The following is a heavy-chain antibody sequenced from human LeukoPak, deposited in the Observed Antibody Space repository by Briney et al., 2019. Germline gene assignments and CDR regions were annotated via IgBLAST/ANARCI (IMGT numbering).Heavy chain of an antibody. D-gene: IGHD6-13*01. CDR1: GFTFSSYG. CDR3: AKDRYYSSSSVDY. Sequence: GGSLRLSCAASGFTFSSYGMHWVRQAPGKGLEWVAVISYDGSNKYYADSVKGRFTISRDNSKNTLYLQMNSLRAEDTAVYYCAKDRYYSSSSVDYWGQGTLVTVSS. J-gene: IGHJ4*02. CDR2: ISYDGSNK. V-gene: IGHV3-30*18.